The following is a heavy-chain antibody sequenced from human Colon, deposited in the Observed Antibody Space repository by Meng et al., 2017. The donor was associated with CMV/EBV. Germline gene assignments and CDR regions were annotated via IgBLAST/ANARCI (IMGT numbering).Heavy chain of an antibody. V-gene: IGHV4-61*01. Sequence: GSLRLSCTVSGDSVSGGSYYWTWIRQAPGKGLEWIGYINHSGTTYFNPSLKSRVTISVDTSKNQFSLRLSSVTAADTAVYYCARDAGYCSSPTCYQSGMDVWGQGTTVTVSS. J-gene: IGHJ6*02. CDR3: ARDAGYCSSPTCYQSGMDV. CDR1: GDSVSGGSYY. D-gene: IGHD2-2*03. CDR2: INHSGTT.